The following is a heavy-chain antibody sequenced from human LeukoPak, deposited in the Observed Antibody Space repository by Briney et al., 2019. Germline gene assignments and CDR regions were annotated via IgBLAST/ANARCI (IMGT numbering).Heavy chain of an antibody. CDR3: ARDGNFRGYSYGPRPYYYYGMDV. D-gene: IGHD5-18*01. CDR2: INPSGGST. J-gene: IGHJ6*02. CDR1: GYTFTSYY. Sequence: ASVKVSCKASGYTFTSYYMHWVRQAPGQGLEWMGIINPSGGSTSYAQKFQGRVTMTTDTSTSTAYMELRSLRSDDTAVYYCARDGNFRGYSYGPRPYYYYGMDVWGQGTTVTVSS. V-gene: IGHV1-46*01.